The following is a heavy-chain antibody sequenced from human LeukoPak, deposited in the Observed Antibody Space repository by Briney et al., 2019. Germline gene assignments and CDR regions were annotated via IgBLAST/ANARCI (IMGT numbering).Heavy chain of an antibody. CDR1: GGSISSIRNY. Sequence: SETLSLTCTVSGGSISSIRNYWGWIRQPPGKGLEWVGSMYYSGSTYYNPSLKSRVTISVDTSKNQFSLKVSSVTAADTAVYYCARLPDSGVDFWGQGTLVTVSS. CDR2: MYYSGST. J-gene: IGHJ4*02. CDR3: ARLPDSGVDF. D-gene: IGHD4-17*01. V-gene: IGHV4-39*01.